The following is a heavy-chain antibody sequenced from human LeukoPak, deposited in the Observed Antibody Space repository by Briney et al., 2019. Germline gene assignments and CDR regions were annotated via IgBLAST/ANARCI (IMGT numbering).Heavy chain of an antibody. CDR1: GFTFRNYG. Sequence: GGSLRPSCAASGFTFRNYGMNWVRQAPGKGLEWVSGISPSGGGTYYADSVKGRFTISRDDSKNTLSLQMNSLRVEDTAVYYCAQDLAWGAFDHWGQGTLATVSS. CDR2: ISPSGGGT. V-gene: IGHV3-23*01. CDR3: AQDLAWGAFDH. J-gene: IGHJ4*02. D-gene: IGHD7-27*01.